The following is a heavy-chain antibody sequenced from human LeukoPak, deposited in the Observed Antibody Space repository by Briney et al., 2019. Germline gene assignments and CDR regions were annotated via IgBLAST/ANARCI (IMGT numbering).Heavy chain of an antibody. CDR3: ARAMASAGQYYFDF. D-gene: IGHD6-13*01. Sequence: SETLSLTCTVSGGSISSDTYYWAWIRQPPGKGLEWIGTIYYSGSTYYDPSLNSRVTISVDTSKNQFSLKLSSVTAADTALYYCARAMASAGQYYFDFWGQGTLATVSS. J-gene: IGHJ4*02. V-gene: IGHV4-39*01. CDR1: GGSISSDTYY. CDR2: IYYSGST.